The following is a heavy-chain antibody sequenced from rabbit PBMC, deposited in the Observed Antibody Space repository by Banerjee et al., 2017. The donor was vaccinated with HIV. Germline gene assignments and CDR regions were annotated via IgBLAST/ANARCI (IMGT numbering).Heavy chain of an antibody. CDR3: ARWGSGSYLEINL. CDR1: GFSFSSYYY. V-gene: IGHV1S40*01. J-gene: IGHJ4*01. D-gene: IGHD5-1*01. CDR2: IYTDSGST. Sequence: QSLVESGGGLVQPEGSLTLTCTASGFSFSSYYYMCWVRQAPGKGLEWIACIYTDSGSTWYASWAKGRFTISKTSATTVTLQMPSLTAADTATYFCARWGSGSYLEINLWGPGTLVTVS.